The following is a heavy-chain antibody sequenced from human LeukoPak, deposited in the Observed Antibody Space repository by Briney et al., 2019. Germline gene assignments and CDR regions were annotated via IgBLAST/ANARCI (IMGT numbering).Heavy chain of an antibody. D-gene: IGHD3-10*01. V-gene: IGHV3-23*01. CDR2: ISGSGGST. CDR1: GFTFSSYA. Sequence: GGSLRLSCAASGFTFSSYAMSWVRQAPGKGLEWVSAISGSGGSTYYADSVKGRFTISRDNSKNTLYLQMNSLRAEDTAVYYCARAVMVRGVITNLFDYWGQGTLVTVSS. J-gene: IGHJ4*02. CDR3: ARAVMVRGVITNLFDY.